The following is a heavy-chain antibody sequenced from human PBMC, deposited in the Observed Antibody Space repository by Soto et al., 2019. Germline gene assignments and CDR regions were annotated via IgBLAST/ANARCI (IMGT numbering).Heavy chain of an antibody. J-gene: IGHJ6*02. CDR1: GFTFSNAW. D-gene: IGHD2-15*01. Sequence: GGSLRLSCAASGFTFSNAWISWVRQAPGKGLEWVGRIKSKTDGGTTDYAAPVKGRFTISRDDSKNTLYLQMNSLKTEDTAVYYCTILGYCSGGSCYSPFFYYYYYGMDVWGQGTTVTSP. CDR2: IKSKTDGGTT. V-gene: IGHV3-15*01. CDR3: TILGYCSGGSCYSPFFYYYYYGMDV.